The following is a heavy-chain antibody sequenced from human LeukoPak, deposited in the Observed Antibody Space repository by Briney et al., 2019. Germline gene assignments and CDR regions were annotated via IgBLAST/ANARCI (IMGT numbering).Heavy chain of an antibody. Sequence: ASVKVSCKASGYTFTSYYMHWVRQAPGQGLEWMGIINPSGGSTSYAQKFQGRVTMTRDTSTSTVYMELSSLRSEDMAVYYCARDSDCSSTSCYKRQGGMDVWGQGTTVTVSS. CDR2: INPSGGST. CDR1: GYTFTSYY. V-gene: IGHV1-46*01. D-gene: IGHD2-2*02. J-gene: IGHJ6*02. CDR3: ARDSDCSSTSCYKRQGGMDV.